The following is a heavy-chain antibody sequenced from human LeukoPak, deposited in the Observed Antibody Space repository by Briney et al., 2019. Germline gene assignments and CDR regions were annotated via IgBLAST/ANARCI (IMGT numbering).Heavy chain of an antibody. CDR1: GFTFSSYW. Sequence: GGSLRLSCAASGFTFSSYWMSWVRQAPGKGLEWVANIKQDGSEKYYVDSVKGRFTISRDNAKNSLYLQMNSLRAEDTAVYYCASLGIAAADDYWGQGTLVTVSS. J-gene: IGHJ4*02. D-gene: IGHD6-13*01. CDR2: IKQDGSEK. CDR3: ASLGIAAADDY. V-gene: IGHV3-7*01.